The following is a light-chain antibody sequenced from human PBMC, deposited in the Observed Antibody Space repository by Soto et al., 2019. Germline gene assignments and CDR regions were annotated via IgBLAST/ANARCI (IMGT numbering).Light chain of an antibody. Sequence: DIQMTQSPSTLSASVGDRFTITCRASQSISSWLAWYQQKPGKAPKLLIYKASSLESGVPSRFSGSGSGTEFTLTISSLQPDDFATYYCQQYNSYPLTLGGGTKVDIK. CDR3: QQYNSYPLT. V-gene: IGKV1-5*03. CDR2: KAS. J-gene: IGKJ4*01. CDR1: QSISSW.